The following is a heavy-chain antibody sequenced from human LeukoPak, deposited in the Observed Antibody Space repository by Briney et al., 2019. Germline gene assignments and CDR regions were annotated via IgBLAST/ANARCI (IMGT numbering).Heavy chain of an antibody. CDR2: ISSSTTNM. D-gene: IGHD6-6*01. J-gene: IGHJ4*02. V-gene: IGHV3-48*01. CDR3: AREYSSSSGRSFDY. CDR1: GFTFSACS. Sequence: GGSLRLSCAASGFTFSACSMNWVRQAPGKGLEWVSYISSSTTNMYYADSVKGRFTISRDNAKNSLYLQMNSLRAEDTAVYYCAREYSSSSGRSFDYWGQGTLVTVSS.